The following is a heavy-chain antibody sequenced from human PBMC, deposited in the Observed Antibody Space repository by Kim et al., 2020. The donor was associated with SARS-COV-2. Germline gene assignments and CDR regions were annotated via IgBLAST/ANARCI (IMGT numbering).Heavy chain of an antibody. J-gene: IGHJ4*02. CDR2: INPSGGST. V-gene: IGHV1-46*01. D-gene: IGHD3-22*01. Sequence: ASVKVSCKASGYTFTSYYMHWVRQAPGQGLEWMGIINPSGGSTSYAQKFQGRVTMTRDTSTSTVYMELSSLRSEDTAVYYCASTAAHYYDSSGYYYNYWGQGTLVTVSS. CDR3: ASTAAHYYDSSGYYYNY. CDR1: GYTFTSYY.